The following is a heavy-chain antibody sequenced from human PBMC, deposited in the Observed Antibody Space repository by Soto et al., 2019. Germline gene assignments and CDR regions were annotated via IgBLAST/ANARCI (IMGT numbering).Heavy chain of an antibody. V-gene: IGHV3-33*03. CDR1: GLTFSTYG. Sequence: PGGSPGLSCAASGLTFSTYGMHRVRQAPGKGLEWGSLVWFDGSDKYCSDSVKGRFTISTDNSKNTLYLQMNSLTAEDTAVYYCARLYCSASSCYSVGGFDIWGQGTMVTVSS. CDR3: ARLYCSASSCYSVGGFDI. D-gene: IGHD2-15*01. CDR2: VWFDGSDK. J-gene: IGHJ3*02.